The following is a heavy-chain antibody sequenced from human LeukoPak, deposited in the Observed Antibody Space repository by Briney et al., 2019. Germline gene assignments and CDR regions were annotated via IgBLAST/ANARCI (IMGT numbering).Heavy chain of an antibody. CDR1: GFTFSNFA. CDR3: ARVWDFTIFGVVKN. V-gene: IGHV3-23*01. Sequence: GGSLRLSCAASGFTFSNFAMTWVRQAPGKGLEWVSAISGSGGSIYYANSVKGRFTISRDNSKNTLYLQMNSLRAEDTAVYYCARVWDFTIFGVVKNWGQGTLVTVSS. J-gene: IGHJ4*02. CDR2: ISGSGGSI. D-gene: IGHD3-3*01.